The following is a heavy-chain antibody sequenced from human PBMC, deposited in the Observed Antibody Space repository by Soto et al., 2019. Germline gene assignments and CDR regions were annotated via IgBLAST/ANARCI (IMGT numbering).Heavy chain of an antibody. D-gene: IGHD4-4*01. V-gene: IGHV3-23*01. CDR3: VNQWGFATVTSFDY. CDR2: ISHSGGST. CDR1: GFTFSSYA. Sequence: EVQLLESGGGMVQPGGSLRLSCAASGFTFSSYAMSWVRQAPGEGLEWVSAISHSGGSTYYADSVKGRFTISRDNSKNTLFLQMNSLRAEDTAVYYCVNQWGFATVTSFDYWGQGTLVTVSS. J-gene: IGHJ4*02.